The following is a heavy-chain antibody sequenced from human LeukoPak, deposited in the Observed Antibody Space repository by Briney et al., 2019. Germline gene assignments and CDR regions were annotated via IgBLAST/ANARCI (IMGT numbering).Heavy chain of an antibody. Sequence: SVRVSCKASGYTFSTYAMHWVRQAPGQRLEWMGWINAGNGNTKYSQKFQGRVTLTRETSASTAYMELSSLRSEDTAMYYCARVGKIGSAWPLWYWGQGTLVSVSS. CDR1: GYTFSTYA. V-gene: IGHV1-3*01. CDR2: INAGNGNT. J-gene: IGHJ4*02. CDR3: ARVGKIGSAWPLWY. D-gene: IGHD6-19*01.